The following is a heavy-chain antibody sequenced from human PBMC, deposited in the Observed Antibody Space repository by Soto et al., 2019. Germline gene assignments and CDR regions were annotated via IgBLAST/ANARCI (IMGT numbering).Heavy chain of an antibody. D-gene: IGHD6-13*01. CDR1: GYSISSGYY. CDR2: IYHSGST. J-gene: IGHJ6*01. V-gene: IGHV4-38-2*01. Sequence: SETLSLTCAVSGYSISSGYYWGWIRQSPGKGLEWIGSIYHSGSTYYNPSLKSRVIISVDTSKNQFSLKLSSVTAADTAVYYCARVAPIAAADGMDVWGQGTTVTVSS. CDR3: ARVAPIAAADGMDV.